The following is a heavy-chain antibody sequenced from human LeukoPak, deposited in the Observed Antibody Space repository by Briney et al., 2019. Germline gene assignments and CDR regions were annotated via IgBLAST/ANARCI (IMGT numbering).Heavy chain of an antibody. J-gene: IGHJ4*02. V-gene: IGHV5-51*01. CDR3: ARQRGGCTSTSCYLDY. CDR1: GYTFTSYW. CDR2: IYPGDSDT. D-gene: IGHD2-2*01. Sequence: GESLKISCKGSGYTFTSYWIGWVRQMPGKGLEGMGIIYPGDSDTRYSPSFQGQVTISADKYISTAYLQWSSLKASDTAMYYCARQRGGCTSTSCYLDYWGQGTLVTVSS.